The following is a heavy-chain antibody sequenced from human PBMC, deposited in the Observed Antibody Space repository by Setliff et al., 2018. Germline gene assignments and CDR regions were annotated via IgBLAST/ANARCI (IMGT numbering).Heavy chain of an antibody. J-gene: IGHJ4*02. CDR3: VGSGTCSY. Sequence: GGSLRLSCTASGLSYINDWVSWVRQAPGKGLEWLASINPHGSEKYYADSVKGRFTISRDNAKNSLSLQMNSLRAEDTAVYYCVGSGTCSYWGQGTLVTVSS. CDR2: INPHGSEK. D-gene: IGHD3-10*01. CDR1: GLSYINDW. V-gene: IGHV3-7*01.